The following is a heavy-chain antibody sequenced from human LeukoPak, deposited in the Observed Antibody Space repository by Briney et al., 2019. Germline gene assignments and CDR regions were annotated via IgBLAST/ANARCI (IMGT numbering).Heavy chain of an antibody. CDR3: AREGGTISGVVDY. J-gene: IGHJ4*02. CDR1: GYTFTGYS. CDR2: VNPNSGGT. Sequence: ASVKVSCKASGYTFTGYSIHWVRQAPGQGLEWVGWVNPNSGGTNYTQTFQDRVTMTRDTSINTAYMELSRLRFDDTAVYYCAREGGTISGVVDYWGQGTLATVSS. D-gene: IGHD3-3*01. V-gene: IGHV1-2*02.